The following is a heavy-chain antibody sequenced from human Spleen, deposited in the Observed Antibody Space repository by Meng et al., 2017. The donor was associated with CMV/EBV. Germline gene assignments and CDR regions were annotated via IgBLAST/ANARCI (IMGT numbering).Heavy chain of an antibody. Sequence: SQTLSLTCAISGDSVSSNSAAWNWIRQSPSRGLEWLGRTYYRSKWYNDYAVSVKSRITINPDTSKNQFSLQLNSVTPEDTAVYYCARERIVLVPAGEDSYYYYGMDVWGQGTTVTVSS. CDR3: ARERIVLVPAGEDSYYYYGMDV. D-gene: IGHD2-2*01. CDR1: GDSVSSNSAA. V-gene: IGHV6-1*01. CDR2: TYYRSKWYN. J-gene: IGHJ6*02.